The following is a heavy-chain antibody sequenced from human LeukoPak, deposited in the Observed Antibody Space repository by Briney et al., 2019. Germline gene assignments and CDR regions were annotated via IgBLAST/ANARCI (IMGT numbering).Heavy chain of an antibody. J-gene: IGHJ4*02. CDR3: AKDHSGRLRAELFDY. V-gene: IGHV1-2*02. CDR1: GYTFTGYY. CDR2: INPNSGGT. D-gene: IGHD1-26*01. Sequence: ASVTVSCNTFGYTFTGYYMHWVRQAPGQGLEWMGWINPNSGGTNYAQKFQGRVTMTRDTSISTAYMEVSRLRSNDTAVYYCAKDHSGRLRAELFDYWGQGTLVTVSS.